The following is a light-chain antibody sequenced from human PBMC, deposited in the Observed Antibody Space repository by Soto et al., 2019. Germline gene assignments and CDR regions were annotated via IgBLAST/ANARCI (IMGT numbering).Light chain of an antibody. V-gene: IGKV3-20*01. CDR1: QSVSSSY. Sequence: EIVLTQSPGTLSLSPGERATLSCRASQSVSSSYLAWYQQKPGQAPRLLIYGASSRATGIPDRFGGGGSGTDFTLTISRLEPEDFAVYYCQQYGSSPQTFGQGTKVDIK. CDR2: GAS. CDR3: QQYGSSPQT. J-gene: IGKJ1*01.